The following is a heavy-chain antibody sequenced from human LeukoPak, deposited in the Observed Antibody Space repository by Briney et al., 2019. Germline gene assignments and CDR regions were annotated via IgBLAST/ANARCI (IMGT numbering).Heavy chain of an antibody. CDR2: VSWNSGSI. V-gene: IGHV3-9*01. CDR1: GFTFDDYA. D-gene: IGHD3-10*01. Sequence: PGRSLRLSCAASGFTFDDYAMHWVRQAPGKGLEWVSGVSWNSGSIGYADSVKGRFTISRDNAKNSLYLQMNSLRAEDTALYYCAKGAPMVRGWPDAFDIWGQGTMVTVSS. CDR3: AKGAPMVRGWPDAFDI. J-gene: IGHJ3*02.